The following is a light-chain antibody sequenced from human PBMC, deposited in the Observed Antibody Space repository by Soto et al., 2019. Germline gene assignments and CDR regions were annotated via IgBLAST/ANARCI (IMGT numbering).Light chain of an antibody. CDR3: HQYDNWPLT. CDR2: GAS. V-gene: IGKV3-15*01. Sequence: EIVMTQSPATLSVSPGERATLSCRASQSVRDTLAWYQQKPGQAPGLLIYGASIRATGIPARFSGSGSDTEFTLTISSLQSEDFATYYCHQYDNWPLTFGPGTRWIS. J-gene: IGKJ3*01. CDR1: QSVRDT.